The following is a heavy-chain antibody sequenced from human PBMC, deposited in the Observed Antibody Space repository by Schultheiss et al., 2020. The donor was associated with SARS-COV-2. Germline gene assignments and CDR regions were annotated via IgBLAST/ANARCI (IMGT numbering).Heavy chain of an antibody. V-gene: IGHV4-59*08. Sequence: SETLSLTCTVSGGSISSYYWSWIRQPPGKGLEWIGEIYHSGSTNYNPSLKSRVTISVDTSKNQFSLKLSSVTAADTAVYYCARQGGRSVVVPAAIHRINWFDPWGQGTLVTVSS. CDR2: IYHSGST. J-gene: IGHJ5*02. CDR3: ARQGGRSVVVPAAIHRINWFDP. CDR1: GGSISSYY. D-gene: IGHD2-2*02.